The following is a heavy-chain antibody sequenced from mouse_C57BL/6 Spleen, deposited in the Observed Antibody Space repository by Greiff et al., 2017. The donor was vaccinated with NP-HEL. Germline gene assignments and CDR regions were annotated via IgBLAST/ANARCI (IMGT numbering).Heavy chain of an antibody. CDR1: GYAFSSSW. CDR2: IYPGDGGT. V-gene: IGHV1-82*01. Sequence: QVQLKQSGPELVKPGASVKISCKASGYAFSSSWMHWVKQRPGKGLEWIGRIYPGDGGTNYNGKFKGKATLTADKSSSTAYMQLSSLTSEDSAVYFCARAGYRNAMDYWGQGTSVTVSS. D-gene: IGHD2-14*01. CDR3: ARAGYRNAMDY. J-gene: IGHJ4*01.